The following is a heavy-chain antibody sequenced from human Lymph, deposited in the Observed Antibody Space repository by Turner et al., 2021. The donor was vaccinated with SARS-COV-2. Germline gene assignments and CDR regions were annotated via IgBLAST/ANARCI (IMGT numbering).Heavy chain of an antibody. Sequence: QVQLVESGGGVVQPGRFLGLSCAASGFTFSSYGMHWVRQAPGKGLEWVAVKWYDGSNKYYADSVKGRFTISRDNSKNTLYLQMNSLRAEETAVYYCARDYSSSSYLVSWFDPWGQGTLVTVS. CDR3: ARDYSSSSYLVSWFDP. CDR1: GFTFSSYG. J-gene: IGHJ5*02. V-gene: IGHV3-33*01. CDR2: KWYDGSNK. D-gene: IGHD6-6*01.